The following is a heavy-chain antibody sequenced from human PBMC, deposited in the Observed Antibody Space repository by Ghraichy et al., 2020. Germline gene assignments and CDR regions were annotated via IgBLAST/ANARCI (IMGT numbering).Heavy chain of an antibody. CDR2: INHSGST. J-gene: IGHJ6*02. Sequence: SQTLSLTCAVYGGSFSGYYWSWIRQPPGKGLEWIGEINHSGSTNYNPSLKSRVTISVDTSKNQFSLKLSSVTAADTAVYYCARGTIFGVVNGMDVWGQGTTVTVSS. CDR1: GGSFSGYY. V-gene: IGHV4-34*01. D-gene: IGHD3-3*01. CDR3: ARGTIFGVVNGMDV.